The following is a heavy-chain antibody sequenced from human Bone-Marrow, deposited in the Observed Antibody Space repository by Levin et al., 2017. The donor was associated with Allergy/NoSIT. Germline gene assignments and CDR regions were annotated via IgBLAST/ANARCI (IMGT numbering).Heavy chain of an antibody. CDR1: GYSLSDVS. CDR3: AVDSLRLRTTAFDV. J-gene: IGHJ3*01. V-gene: IGHV1-24*01. D-gene: IGHD2/OR15-2a*01. CDR2: YDPEEYQT. Sequence: PEASVKVSCKVSGYSLSDVSIHWVRQAPGKGLEWMGGYDPEEYQTFYAQKFQGRVTMTEDTSTDPAYMELSSLGSEDTALYYCAVDSLRLRTTAFDVWGQGTMVTVSS.